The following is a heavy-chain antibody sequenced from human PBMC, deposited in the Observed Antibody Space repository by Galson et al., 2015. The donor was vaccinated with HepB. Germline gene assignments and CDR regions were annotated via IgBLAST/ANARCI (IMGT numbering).Heavy chain of an antibody. CDR1: GFTFSSYG. Sequence: SLRLSCAASGFTFSSYGMHWVRQAPGKGLEWVAVISYDGSNKYYADSVKGRFTISRDNSKNTLYLQMNSLRAEDTAVYYCANVDTAMVRVPLSRYPGRPGDYWGQGTLVTVSS. V-gene: IGHV3-30*18. CDR2: ISYDGSNK. J-gene: IGHJ4*02. CDR3: ANVDTAMVRVPLSRYPGRPGDY. D-gene: IGHD5-18*01.